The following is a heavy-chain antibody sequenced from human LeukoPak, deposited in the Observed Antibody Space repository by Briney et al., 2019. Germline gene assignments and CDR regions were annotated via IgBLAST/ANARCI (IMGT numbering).Heavy chain of an antibody. Sequence: GGSLRLSCAASGFTFSIYSMNWVRQAPGKGLEWVSYISSSGSTIYYADSVKGRFTISRDNAKNSLYLQMNSLRAEDTAVYYCARGHYGSGSYSVDYWGQGTLVTVSS. V-gene: IGHV3-48*04. CDR3: ARGHYGSGSYSVDY. CDR2: ISSSGSTI. J-gene: IGHJ4*02. CDR1: GFTFSIYS. D-gene: IGHD3-10*01.